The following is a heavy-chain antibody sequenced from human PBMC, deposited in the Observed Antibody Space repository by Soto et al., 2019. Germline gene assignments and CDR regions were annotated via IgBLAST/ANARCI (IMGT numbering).Heavy chain of an antibody. D-gene: IGHD3-3*01. CDR1: GCSISIHY. V-gene: IGHV4-59*11. Sequence: SATRSLTCAVSGCSISIHYRSWLRQPPGKGLWWIGYIYYSGSTNYNPSLKSRVTISVDTSKNQFSLKLSSVTAADTAVYYCAREGAHYDFWSGYYTSYYGMDVCGQGTTVTVSS. CDR2: IYYSGST. J-gene: IGHJ6*02. CDR3: AREGAHYDFWSGYYTSYYGMDV.